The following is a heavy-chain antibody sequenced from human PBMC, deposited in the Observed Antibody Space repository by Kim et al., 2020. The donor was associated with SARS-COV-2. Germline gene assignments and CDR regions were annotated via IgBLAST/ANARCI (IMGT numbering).Heavy chain of an antibody. CDR2: INPNSGGT. Sequence: ASVKVSCKASGYTFTGYYMHWVRQAPGQGLEWMGRINPNSGGTNYAQKFQGRVTMTRDTSISTAYMELSRLRSDDTAVYYCATYYYGSGDEDYWGQGTLVTVSS. CDR1: GYTFTGYY. V-gene: IGHV1-2*06. J-gene: IGHJ4*02. CDR3: ATYYYGSGDEDY. D-gene: IGHD3-10*01.